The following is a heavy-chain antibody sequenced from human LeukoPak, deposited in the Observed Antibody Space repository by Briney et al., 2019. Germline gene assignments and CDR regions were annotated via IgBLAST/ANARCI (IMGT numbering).Heavy chain of an antibody. Sequence: GSLRLSCAASGFTLSNHAMHWVRRATGKGLEWVSAVGIAGDTFYPGSVKGRFTISRENAKNSLYLQMNSLRAEDTAVDYCARKMTPHGNFDYWGQGTRVAVSS. D-gene: IGHD1-26*01. CDR1: GFTLSNHA. CDR2: VGIAGDT. J-gene: IGHJ4*02. CDR3: ARKMTPHGNFDY. V-gene: IGHV3-13*01.